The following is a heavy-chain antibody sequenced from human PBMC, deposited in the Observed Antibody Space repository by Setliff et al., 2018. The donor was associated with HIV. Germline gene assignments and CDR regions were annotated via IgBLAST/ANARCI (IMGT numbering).Heavy chain of an antibody. J-gene: IGHJ6*03. CDR3: ARHAGREYQLPHTYYYYMDV. Sequence: SETLSLTCAVYGGSFSDHYWSWIRQPPGKGLEWIGEINHSGSTNYNSSLKSRVTISVDTSKNQFSLKLNSVTAADTAVYYCARHAGREYQLPHTYYYYMDVWGKGATVTVS. V-gene: IGHV4-34*01. CDR2: INHSGST. D-gene: IGHD2-2*01. CDR1: GGSFSDHY.